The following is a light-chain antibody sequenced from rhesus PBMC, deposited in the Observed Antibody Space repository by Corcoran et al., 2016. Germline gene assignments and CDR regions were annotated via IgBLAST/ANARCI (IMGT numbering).Light chain of an antibody. V-gene: IGKV1S3*01. CDR1: QGISNY. Sequence: DIQMTQSPSSLSASVGDTVTITCRASQGISNYLAWYQQKPGKAPKPLFYSASILESGVPSRGSGSGSWTEFTLTISSLQPEDFATYYCQQHNNYPRTFGQGTKVEIK. J-gene: IGKJ1*01. CDR2: SAS. CDR3: QQHNNYPRT.